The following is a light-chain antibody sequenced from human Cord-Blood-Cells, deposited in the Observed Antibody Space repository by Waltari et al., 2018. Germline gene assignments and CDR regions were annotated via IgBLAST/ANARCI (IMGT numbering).Light chain of an antibody. V-gene: IGKV3-15*01. CDR2: GAS. CDR3: QQYNNWPPWT. CDR1: QSVCSN. Sequence: IVMTQSPATLSVSTGERATLSCRASQSVCSNLAWYQQKPGQAPRLLIYGASTRATGIPARFSGSGSGTEFTLTISSLQSEDFAVYYCQQYNNWPPWTFGQGTKVEIK. J-gene: IGKJ1*01.